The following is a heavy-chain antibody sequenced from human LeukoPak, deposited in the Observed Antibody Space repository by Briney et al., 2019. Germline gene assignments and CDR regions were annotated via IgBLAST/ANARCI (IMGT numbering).Heavy chain of an antibody. Sequence: SETLSLTCTVSGGSISSYYWSWIRQPPGKGLEWIGYIYYSGSTNYNPSLKSRVTMSVDTSKNQFSLKLSSVTAADTAVYYCARAGWYYYYYYMDVWGKGTTVTISS. J-gene: IGHJ6*03. CDR2: IYYSGST. D-gene: IGHD6-19*01. CDR3: ARAGWYYYYYYMDV. CDR1: GGSISSYY. V-gene: IGHV4-59*12.